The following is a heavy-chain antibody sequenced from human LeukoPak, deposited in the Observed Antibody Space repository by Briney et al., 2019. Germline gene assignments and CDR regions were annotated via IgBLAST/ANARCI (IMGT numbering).Heavy chain of an antibody. Sequence: GAPVKASGKASGATFRTYVISGGRQAPGQGLEWMGGFIPIFGTANYAQKFQGRVTMTRDTSISTAYMELSRLRSDDTAVYYCARDGSPNIVVVPAAADIWGQGTMVTVSS. CDR3: ARDGSPNIVVVPAAADI. CDR2: FIPIFGTA. CDR1: GATFRTYV. V-gene: IGHV1-69*05. D-gene: IGHD2-2*01. J-gene: IGHJ3*02.